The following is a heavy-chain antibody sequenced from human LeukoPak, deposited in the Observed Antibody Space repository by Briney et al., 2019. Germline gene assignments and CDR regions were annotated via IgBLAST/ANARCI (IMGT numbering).Heavy chain of an antibody. Sequence: PGGSLRLSCAASGFSFDDYILHWVRQSPGKGLEWVSLITRDGGSTFYADSVKGRFTISRDKSKKSLYLQMNSLRAEDTAVYYCARALHYYDSSGYYYYAFDIWGQGTMVTVSS. CDR1: GFSFDDYI. V-gene: IGHV3-43*01. D-gene: IGHD3-22*01. CDR3: ARALHYYDSSGYYYYAFDI. CDR2: ITRDGGST. J-gene: IGHJ3*02.